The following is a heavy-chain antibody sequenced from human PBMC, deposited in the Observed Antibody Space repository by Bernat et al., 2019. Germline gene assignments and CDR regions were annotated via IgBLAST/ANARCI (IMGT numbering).Heavy chain of an antibody. CDR3: VRISRGDGNY. D-gene: IGHD3-3*01. J-gene: IGHJ4*02. CDR2: INPDGTTT. CDR1: GFSFSSYW. Sequence: EVQLVESGGGLVQPGGSLRLSCAASGFSFSSYWMHWVRQAPGKGLLWVSQINPDGTTTTYADSVKGRFTVSRDNAKNTLYLQMNSLRVEDTAVYYCVRISRGDGNYWGQGTLVTVSS. V-gene: IGHV3-74*03.